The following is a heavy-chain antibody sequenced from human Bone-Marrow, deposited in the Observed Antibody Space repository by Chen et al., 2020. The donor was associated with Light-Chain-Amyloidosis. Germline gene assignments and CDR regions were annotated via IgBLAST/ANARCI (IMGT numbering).Heavy chain of an antibody. CDR3: ARNCTSGIRGGWFDP. D-gene: IGHD2-8*01. CDR1: GGSITSSGYY. J-gene: IGHJ5*02. V-gene: IGHV4-39*01. CDR2: VYYGGST. Sequence: QLQLQEAGPGLVKPSETLSLTCTISGGSITSSGYYWGWFRQPPGKGLEWVATVYYGGSTYYNPALKNRVLISVDTSRNQFSLKLASVTASDTAVYFCARNCTSGIRGGWFDPWGPGTLVTVSS.